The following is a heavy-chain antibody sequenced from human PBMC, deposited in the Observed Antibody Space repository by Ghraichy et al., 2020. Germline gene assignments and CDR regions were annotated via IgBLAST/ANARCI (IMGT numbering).Heavy chain of an antibody. Sequence: GESLNISCEVSGFTLSDYGMHWVRQVPGKGLEPLAVISSDGKKNDYKNSVRGRFTISRDDSRNTLNLQMNSLRVDDTAVYYCVRESSWYHLDYWGQGTWVTVSS. CDR2: ISSDGKKN. J-gene: IGHJ4*02. V-gene: IGHV3-30*03. CDR1: GFTLSDYG. CDR3: VRESSWYHLDY. D-gene: IGHD2-2*01.